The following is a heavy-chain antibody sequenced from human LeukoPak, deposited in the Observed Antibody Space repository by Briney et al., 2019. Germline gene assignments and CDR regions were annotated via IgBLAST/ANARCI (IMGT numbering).Heavy chain of an antibody. CDR2: VNHRGMT. CDR1: GGAFSGYH. V-gene: IGHV4-34*01. Sequence: SETLSLTCAVYGGAFSGYHWNWIRQAPGKGLEWIGEVNHRGMTNYNPSLKSRVIISAGTSKNQFSPKLYSVTAADTAIYYCARDPTSEISVPHYFDDWGQGTLVTVSS. D-gene: IGHD5/OR15-5a*01. J-gene: IGHJ4*02. CDR3: ARDPTSEISVPHYFDD.